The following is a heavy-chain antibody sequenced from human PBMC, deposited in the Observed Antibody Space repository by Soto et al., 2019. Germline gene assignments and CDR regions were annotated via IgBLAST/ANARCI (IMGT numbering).Heavy chain of an antibody. CDR3: ASLNNLIVGATESDY. CDR2: IYYSGST. V-gene: IGHV4-31*03. D-gene: IGHD1-26*01. J-gene: IGHJ4*02. CDR1: GGSIRSGGYY. Sequence: QVQLQESGPGLVKPSQTLSLTCTVSGGSIRSGGYYWSWIRQHPGKGLEWIGYIYYSGSTYYNPSLKSRVTISVDTSKNQFSLKLSSVTAADTAVYYCASLNNLIVGATESDYWGQGTLVTVSS.